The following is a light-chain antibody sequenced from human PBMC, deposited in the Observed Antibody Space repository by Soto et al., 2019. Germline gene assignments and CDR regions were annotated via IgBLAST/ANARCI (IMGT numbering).Light chain of an antibody. J-gene: IGKJ3*01. CDR2: AAS. CDR1: QSVTTY. V-gene: IGKV1-39*01. Sequence: DIQMTQSPSSLSASVGDRVTITCRASQSVTTYLNWYQHKPGKTPSLLIYAASSFPSGVPSRFSGSGSGTDFTLTISSLQPEDCATYYCQQGNSIPFTFGPGTKVDIK. CDR3: QQGNSIPFT.